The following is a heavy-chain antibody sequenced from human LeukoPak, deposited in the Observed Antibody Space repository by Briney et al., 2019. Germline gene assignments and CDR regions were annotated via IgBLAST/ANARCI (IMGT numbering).Heavy chain of an antibody. CDR1: GFTFDDYA. V-gene: IGHV3-9*01. J-gene: IGHJ4*02. D-gene: IGHD3-9*01. CDR3: AKGDHYDILTGSSPGFDY. CDR2: ISWNSGSI. Sequence: GGSLRLYCAASGFTFDDYAMHWVRQAPGKGLEWVSGISWNSGSIGYADSVKGRFTISRDNAKNSLYLQMNSLRAEDTALYYCAKGDHYDILTGSSPGFDYWGQGTLVTVSS.